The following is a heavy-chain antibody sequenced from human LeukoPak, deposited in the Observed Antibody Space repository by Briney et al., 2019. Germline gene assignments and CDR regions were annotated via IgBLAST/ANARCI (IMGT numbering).Heavy chain of an antibody. CDR1: GVSFTSVTDY. CDR3: AGERGEEYSSGWYKTNFFYN. J-gene: IGHJ4*02. Sequence: SETLSLTCTVSGVSFTSVTDYWAWIRQPPGKGLEWIATGDYSAGTYYNPSLESRVAISADMSKNQISLQLTSVTGADTAVYYCAGERGEEYSSGWYKTNFFYNWGQGVRVTVSS. D-gene: IGHD6-19*01. CDR2: GDYSAGT. V-gene: IGHV4-39*07.